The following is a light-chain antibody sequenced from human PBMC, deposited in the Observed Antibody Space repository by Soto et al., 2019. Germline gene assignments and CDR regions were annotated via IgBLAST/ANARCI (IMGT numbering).Light chain of an antibody. J-gene: IGLJ1*01. CDR3: CSFTSANTYV. CDR2: EVS. V-gene: IGLV2-18*02. Sequence: QSVLTQPPSVSGSPGQSVTISCTRTSSDVSSNNRVSWYQQPPCTVTKVMIYEVSNRPLGVPDRFSGSKSGNTVSLTISWLQAEDEADYYCCSFTSANTYVFGTGTKVTVL. CDR1: SSDVSSNNR.